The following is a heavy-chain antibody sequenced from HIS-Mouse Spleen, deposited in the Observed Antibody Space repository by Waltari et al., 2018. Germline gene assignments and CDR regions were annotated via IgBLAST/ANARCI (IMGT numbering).Heavy chain of an antibody. CDR2: ISGSGGST. Sequence: EVQLLESGGGLVQPGGSLRLSCAASGFTFSSYAISWVRQAPGKGLEWVSAISGSGGSTYYADSVKGRFTISRDNSKNTLYLQMNSLRDEDTAVYYCAKDRGGYSYGDAFDIWGQGTMVTVSS. CDR1: GFTFSSYA. V-gene: IGHV3-23*01. D-gene: IGHD5-18*01. CDR3: AKDRGGYSYGDAFDI. J-gene: IGHJ3*02.